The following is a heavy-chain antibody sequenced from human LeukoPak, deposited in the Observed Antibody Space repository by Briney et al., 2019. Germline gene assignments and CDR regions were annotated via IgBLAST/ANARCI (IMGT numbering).Heavy chain of an antibody. CDR1: GFTFSSYS. CDR3: ARDGLGGYSSGYSDY. Sequence: TGGSLRLSCAASGFTFSSYSMNWVRQAPGKGLEWVSSISSSSSYIYYADSVKGRFTISRDNAKNSLYLQMNSLRAEDTAVYYCARDGLGGYSSGYSDYWGQGTLVTVSS. D-gene: IGHD3-22*01. V-gene: IGHV3-21*01. CDR2: ISSSSSYI. J-gene: IGHJ4*02.